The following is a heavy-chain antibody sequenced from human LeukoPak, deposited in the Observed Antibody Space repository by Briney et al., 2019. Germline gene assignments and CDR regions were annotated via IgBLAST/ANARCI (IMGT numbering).Heavy chain of an antibody. CDR3: ARGPGSGRNYNWFDP. V-gene: IGHV3-21*01. D-gene: IGHD3-10*01. CDR1: GFTFSSYS. CDR2: ISGSSSSI. Sequence: PGGSLRLSCAASGFTFSSYSMNWVRQAPGEGREWVSSISGSSSSIYYADSVKGRFTISRDNAKNPLYLQMNSLRAEDTAVYYRARGPGSGRNYNWFDPWGQGTLVTVSS. J-gene: IGHJ5*02.